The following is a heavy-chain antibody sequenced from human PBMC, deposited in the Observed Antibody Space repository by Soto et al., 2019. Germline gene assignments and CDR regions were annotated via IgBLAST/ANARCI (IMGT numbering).Heavy chain of an antibody. CDR1: GGSISSSNW. J-gene: IGHJ6*02. CDR2: ISHSGIT. CDR3: AAYITISGVDRHGMAF. Sequence: QLQLHESGPGLVKPSWTLSLTCSVSGGSISSSNWWSWVRQPPGKGLECIGEISHSGITNYNQSLKSRVTLALDKSKNPFSLKLSSVTAADTAVYYCAAYITISGVDRHGMAFWGHGTTVTVSS. V-gene: IGHV4-4*02. D-gene: IGHD3-3*01.